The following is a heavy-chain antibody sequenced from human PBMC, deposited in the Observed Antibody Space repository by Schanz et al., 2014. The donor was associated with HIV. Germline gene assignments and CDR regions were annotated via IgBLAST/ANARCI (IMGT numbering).Heavy chain of an antibody. CDR2: ISYDGSNK. D-gene: IGHD6-19*01. Sequence: VQLLESGGGLVQPGGSLRLSCVASGFTFSTYAMSWVRQAPGKGLEWVAVISYDGSNKYYADSVKGRFTISRDNSKKTLHLQMNSLRPEDTAVYYCSTDIAVAGRGGMDLWGQGTTVTVAS. J-gene: IGHJ6*02. V-gene: IGHV3-30*03. CDR1: GFTFSTYA. CDR3: STDIAVAGRGGMDL.